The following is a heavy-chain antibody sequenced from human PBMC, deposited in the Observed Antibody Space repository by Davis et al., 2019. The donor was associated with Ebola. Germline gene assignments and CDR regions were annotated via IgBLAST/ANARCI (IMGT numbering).Heavy chain of an antibody. CDR3: ARGYSSSWYRGWFDP. CDR1: GCPIRTYY. V-gene: IGHV4-59*12. Sequence: MPSGPLSLTCPASGCPIRTYYWTWFRQPPGKGLEWMGYIYYSGSTNYNPSLKSRASRSVDTSKNQFSLNLSSVTAADTAVYYCARGYSSSWYRGWFDPWGQGTLVTVSS. CDR2: IYYSGST. J-gene: IGHJ5*02. D-gene: IGHD6-13*01.